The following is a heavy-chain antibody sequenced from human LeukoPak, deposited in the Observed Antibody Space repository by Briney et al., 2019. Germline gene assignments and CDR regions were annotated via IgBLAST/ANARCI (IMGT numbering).Heavy chain of an antibody. CDR1: GGSISSYY. V-gene: IGHV4-4*07. J-gene: IGHJ5*02. D-gene: IGHD6-19*01. CDR2: IYTNWGT. Sequence: SETLSLTCTVSGGSISSYYWSWFRQPAGKGLEWIGRIYTNWGTNYNPSLKSRVTMSVDTSKNQVSLKLTSVAAADTAVYYWERDPAVAGLSNWFDPWGQGTLVTVSS. CDR3: ERDPAVAGLSNWFDP.